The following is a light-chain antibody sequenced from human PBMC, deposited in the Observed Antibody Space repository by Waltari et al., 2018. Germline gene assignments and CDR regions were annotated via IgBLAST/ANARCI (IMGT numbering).Light chain of an antibody. CDR2: LNSDGSH. Sequence: QLVLTQSPSSSASLGASVKIPCTLGSEHSLYDIAWHQQHRERGPRFLMRLNSDGSHTQGDGLPGRSAGCSSGAVRYPISASHQDEEEDDYYRQTGDTYMEVFGGGTKLTVL. V-gene: IGLV4-69*01. J-gene: IGLJ2*01. CDR3: QTGDTYMEV. CDR1: SEHSLYD.